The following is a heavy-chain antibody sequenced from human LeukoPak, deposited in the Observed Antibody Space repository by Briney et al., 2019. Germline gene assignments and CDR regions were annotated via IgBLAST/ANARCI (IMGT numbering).Heavy chain of an antibody. V-gene: IGHV4-4*02. CDR3: ASLWAGSYSPNAFDI. CDR2: IYHSGST. CDR1: GGSISSSNW. J-gene: IGHJ3*02. D-gene: IGHD1-26*01. Sequence: KPSETLSLTCAVSGGSISSSNWWSWVRQPPGKGPEWIGEIYHSGSTNYNPSLKSRVTISVDKSKNQFSLKLSSVTAADTAVYYCASLWAGSYSPNAFDIWGQGTMVTVSS.